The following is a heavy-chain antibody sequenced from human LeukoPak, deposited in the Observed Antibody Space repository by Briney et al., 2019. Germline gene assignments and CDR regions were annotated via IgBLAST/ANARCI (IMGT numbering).Heavy chain of an antibody. Sequence: GASVKVSCKASGYTFTSYGISWVRQAPGQGLERMGWISAYNGNTNYAQKLQGRVTMTTDTSTSTAYMELRSLRSDDTAVYYCARAPYDILTGYYTLYYYYYYMDVWGKGTTVTISS. V-gene: IGHV1-18*01. CDR3: ARAPYDILTGYYTLYYYYYYMDV. CDR1: GYTFTSYG. J-gene: IGHJ6*03. D-gene: IGHD3-9*01. CDR2: ISAYNGNT.